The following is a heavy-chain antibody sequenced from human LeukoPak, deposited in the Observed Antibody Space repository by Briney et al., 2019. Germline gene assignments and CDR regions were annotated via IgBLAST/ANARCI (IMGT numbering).Heavy chain of an antibody. J-gene: IGHJ4*02. D-gene: IGHD3-3*01. CDR1: GFTFSSYG. Sequence: GALRLSCAASGFTFSSYGMHWVRQAPGKGLEWVAFIRYDGSNKYYADSVKGRFTISRDNSKNTLYLQMNSLRAEDTAVYYCARVPLRFLEWLFTDYWGQGTLVTVSS. V-gene: IGHV3-30*02. CDR2: IRYDGSNK. CDR3: ARVPLRFLEWLFTDY.